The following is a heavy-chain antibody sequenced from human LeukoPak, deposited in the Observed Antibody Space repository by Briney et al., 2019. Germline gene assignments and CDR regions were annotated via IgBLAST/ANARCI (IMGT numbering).Heavy chain of an antibody. CDR2: VSGRDTST. CDR1: GFTLSNYA. Sequence: PGGSLRLSCAASGFTLSNYAMSWVRQAPGKGLEWVSAVSGRDTSTYYTDSVKGRFTISRDNSKNTLYLQMNSLSAEDTAIYYCAKWGDYDVLTGYYDADYWGQGTLVTVSS. J-gene: IGHJ4*02. D-gene: IGHD3-9*01. V-gene: IGHV3-23*01. CDR3: AKWGDYDVLTGYYDADY.